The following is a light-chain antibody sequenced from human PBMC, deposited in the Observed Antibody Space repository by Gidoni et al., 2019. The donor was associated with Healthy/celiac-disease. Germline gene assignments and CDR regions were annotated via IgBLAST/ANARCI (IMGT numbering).Light chain of an antibody. CDR3: QSYDSSLSGSNV. CDR1: SSNIGAGYD. V-gene: IGLV1-40*01. J-gene: IGLJ1*01. CDR2: GNS. Sequence: QSVLTQPPSVSEAPGQRVPISCTGSSSNIGAGYDVHWYQQLPGTAPKLLIYGNSNRPSGVPDRFSGSKSGTSASLAITGLQAEDEADYYCQSYDSSLSGSNVFGTGTKVTVL.